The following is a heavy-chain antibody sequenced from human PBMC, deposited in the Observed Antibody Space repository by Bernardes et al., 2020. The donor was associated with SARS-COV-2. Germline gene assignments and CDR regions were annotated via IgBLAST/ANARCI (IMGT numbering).Heavy chain of an antibody. V-gene: IGHV3-48*03. CDR3: ARDQGMVRPPDFYYYYGMDV. J-gene: IGHJ6*02. Sequence: GGSLRLSCAASGFTFSSYEMNWVRQAPGKGLEWVSYISSSGSTIYYADSVKGRFTISRDNAKNSLYLQMNSLRAEDTAVYYCARDQGMVRPPDFYYYYGMDVWGQGTTVTVSS. CDR1: GFTFSSYE. CDR2: ISSSGSTI. D-gene: IGHD1-1*01.